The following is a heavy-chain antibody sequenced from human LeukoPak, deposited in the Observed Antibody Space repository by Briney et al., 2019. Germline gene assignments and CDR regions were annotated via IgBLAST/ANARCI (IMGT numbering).Heavy chain of an antibody. V-gene: IGHV4-39*01. CDR2: IYHSGNT. Sequence: SETLSLTCTVSGGSISSSSYYWGWIRQPPGKGLEWIGNIYHSGNTYYKPSLKSRVTISVDTSKNQFSLKLSSVTAADTAVYYCARVRLGRYCTNGVCKSYMDVWGKGTTVTVSS. CDR1: GGSISSSSYY. D-gene: IGHD2-8*01. CDR3: ARVRLGRYCTNGVCKSYMDV. J-gene: IGHJ6*03.